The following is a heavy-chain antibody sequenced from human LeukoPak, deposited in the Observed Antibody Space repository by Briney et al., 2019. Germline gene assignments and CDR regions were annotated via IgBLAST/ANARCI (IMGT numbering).Heavy chain of an antibody. Sequence: GGSLRLSCEASGFTFSSYNMNWVRQSPGKRLEWISYISSTSRFIYYADSVKGRFTISRDNPKNSLFLQLDSLRAEDTAVYYCATAWPQSSGYRNNFDSWGQGTLVTVSS. V-gene: IGHV3-21*05. CDR3: ATAWPQSSGYRNNFDS. J-gene: IGHJ4*02. D-gene: IGHD3-22*01. CDR2: ISSTSRFI. CDR1: GFTFSSYN.